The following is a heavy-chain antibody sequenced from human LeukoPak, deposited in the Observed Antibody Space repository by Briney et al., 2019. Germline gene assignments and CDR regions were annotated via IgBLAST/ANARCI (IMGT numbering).Heavy chain of an antibody. CDR2: ISAYNGNT. CDR1: GYTFTGYG. V-gene: IGHV1-18*01. J-gene: IGHJ5*02. Sequence: ASVKVSCKASGYTFTGYGISWVRQAPGQGLEWMGWISAYNGNTNYAQKLQGRVTMTTDTSTSTAYMELRSLRSDDTAVYYCARDYPPYYYDSSGYHNWFDPWGQGTLVTVSS. CDR3: ARDYPPYYYDSSGYHNWFDP. D-gene: IGHD3-22*01.